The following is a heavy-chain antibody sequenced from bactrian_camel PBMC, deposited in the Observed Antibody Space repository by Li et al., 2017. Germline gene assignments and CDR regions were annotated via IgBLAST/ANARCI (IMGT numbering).Heavy chain of an antibody. Sequence: VQLVESGGGLVQPGGSLRLSCAASGFTFSDYTMTWVRQAPGKGLEWVSDINSSGRSTNYADSVKGRFTISRDNAKNTLYLQMSSLKPEDSGRYYCAVDWCPSAADFGRKWYRRTSYGHWGQGTQVTVS. J-gene: IGHJ4*01. V-gene: IGHV3S40*01. CDR2: INSSGRST. D-gene: IGHD5*01. CDR1: GFTFSDYT. CDR3: AVDWCPSAADFGRKWYRRTSYGH.